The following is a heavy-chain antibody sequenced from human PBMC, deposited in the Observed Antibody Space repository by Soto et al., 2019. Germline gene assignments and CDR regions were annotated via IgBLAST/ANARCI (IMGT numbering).Heavy chain of an antibody. J-gene: IGHJ2*01. D-gene: IGHD2-15*01. CDR1: GFTFSSYA. V-gene: IGHV3-23*01. Sequence: EEQLLESGGGLIQPGGSLRLACAASGFTFSSYAMTWVRQAPGKGLEWVSSISFSDGGTYYADSVKGRLTISRDNSKNTLFLQMNRLRVEDTAVYYCVKDERILGRLYFDLWGRGTLVTVSS. CDR2: ISFSDGGT. CDR3: VKDERILGRLYFDL.